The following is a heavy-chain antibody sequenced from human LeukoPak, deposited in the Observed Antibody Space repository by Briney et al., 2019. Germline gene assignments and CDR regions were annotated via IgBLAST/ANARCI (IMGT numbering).Heavy chain of an antibody. CDR2: MNPNSGNT. D-gene: IGHD6-13*01. J-gene: IGHJ4*02. CDR3: ARGAIAAAGHRDY. Sequence: ASVKVSCKASGYTFTSYDINWERQATGQGLEWMGWMNPNSGNTGYAQKFQGRVTMTRNTSISTAYMELSSLRSEDTAAYYCARGAIAAAGHRDYWGQGTLVTVSS. CDR1: GYTFTSYD. V-gene: IGHV1-8*01.